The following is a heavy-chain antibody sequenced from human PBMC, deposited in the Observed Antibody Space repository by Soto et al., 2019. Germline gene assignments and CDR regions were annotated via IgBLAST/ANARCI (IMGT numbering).Heavy chain of an antibody. D-gene: IGHD3-9*01. V-gene: IGHV4-30-2*01. CDR3: ARGQPGLFSFDS. J-gene: IGHJ4*02. CDR2: IYHSGSS. Sequence: SETLSLTCGVSGGSVSSDFSSWIWIRQTSGKGLEWIGYIYHSGSSYFNPSLVSRGSISIDTSNNQFSLNLTSVTAADTSVYYCARGQPGLFSFDSWGQGILVTVSS. CDR1: GGSVSSDFSS.